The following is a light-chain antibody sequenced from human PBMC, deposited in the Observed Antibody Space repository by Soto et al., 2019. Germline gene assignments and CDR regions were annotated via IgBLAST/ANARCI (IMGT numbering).Light chain of an antibody. V-gene: IGKV3-20*01. CDR1: QSIYNNY. CDR3: QQYGSSVT. CDR2: GAS. J-gene: IGKJ5*01. Sequence: IVLTQSPGTLSLSPGDGATLSCRASQSIYNNYLAWYQQKPGRAPRLLIYGASSRATGIPDRFSGSGSGTDFTLIISRLEPEDFALYYCQQYGSSVTFGQGTRLEIK.